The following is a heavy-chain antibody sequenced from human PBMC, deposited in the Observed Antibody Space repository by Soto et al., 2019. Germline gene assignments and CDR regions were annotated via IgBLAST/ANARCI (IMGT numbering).Heavy chain of an antibody. CDR3: AREGVAPYYYYGMDV. V-gene: IGHV1-3*01. CDR2: INAGNGNT. Sequence: ASVKVSCKASGYTFTSYAMHWVRQAPGQRLEWMGWINAGNGNTKYSQKFQGRVTITRDTSASTAYMELNSLRSEDTAVYYCAREGVAPYYYYGMDVWGQGTPVTVSS. D-gene: IGHD5-12*01. J-gene: IGHJ6*02. CDR1: GYTFTSYA.